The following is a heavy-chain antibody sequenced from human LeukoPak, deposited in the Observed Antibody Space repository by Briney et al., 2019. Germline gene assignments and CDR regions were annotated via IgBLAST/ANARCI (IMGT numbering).Heavy chain of an antibody. J-gene: IGHJ4*02. CDR1: GFTFSSYA. Sequence: PGGSLRLSCAASGFTFSSYAMSWVRQAPGKGLEWVSAISGSGGSTYYADSVKGRFTISRDNSKNTIYLQMNSLRAEDTAVYYCAKDLAYSSSYYVGCFHYWGQGTLVTVSS. D-gene: IGHD6-13*01. CDR2: ISGSGGST. CDR3: AKDLAYSSSYYVGCFHY. V-gene: IGHV3-23*01.